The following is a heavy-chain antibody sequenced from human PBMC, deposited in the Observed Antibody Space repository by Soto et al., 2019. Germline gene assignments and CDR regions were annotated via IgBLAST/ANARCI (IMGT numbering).Heavy chain of an antibody. CDR3: AKAISIKRQSDYYYGMDV. CDR2: ISGSGGST. D-gene: IGHD2-2*02. J-gene: IGHJ6*02. CDR1: GFTFSSYA. Sequence: GGSLRLSCAASGFTFSSYAMSWVRQAPGKGLEWVSAISGSGGSTYYADSVKGRFTISRDNSKNTLYLQMNSLRAEDTAVYYCAKAISIKRQSDYYYGMDVWGQGTTVTVSS. V-gene: IGHV3-23*01.